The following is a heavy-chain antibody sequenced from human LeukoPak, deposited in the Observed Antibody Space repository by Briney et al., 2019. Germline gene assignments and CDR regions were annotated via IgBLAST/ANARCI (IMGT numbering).Heavy chain of an antibody. D-gene: IGHD3-9*01. CDR2: ISYDGSNK. CDR1: GFTFSSYG. Sequence: PGRSLRLSCAASGFTFSSYGMHWVRQAPGKGLEWVAVISYDGSNKYYADSVKGRFTISRDNSKNTLYLQMNSLRAEDTAVYYCAKDRYFDWLLEFDYWGQGTLVTVSS. V-gene: IGHV3-30*18. J-gene: IGHJ4*02. CDR3: AKDRYFDWLLEFDY.